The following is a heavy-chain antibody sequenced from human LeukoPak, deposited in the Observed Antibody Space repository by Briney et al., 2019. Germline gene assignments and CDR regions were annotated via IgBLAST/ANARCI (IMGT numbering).Heavy chain of an antibody. D-gene: IGHD3-3*01. CDR2: ISWNSGSI. CDR1: GFTLDDYA. CDR3: AKDNDFWSGYIDY. J-gene: IGHJ4*02. Sequence: GRSLRLSCAASGFTLDDYAMHWVRQAPGKGLEWVSGISWNSGSIGYADSVKGRFTISRDNAKNSLYLQMNSLRAEDTALYYCAKDNDFWSGYIDYWGQGTLVTVSS. V-gene: IGHV3-9*01.